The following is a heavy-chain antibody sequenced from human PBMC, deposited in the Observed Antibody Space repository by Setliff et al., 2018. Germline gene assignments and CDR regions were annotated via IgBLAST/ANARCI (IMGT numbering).Heavy chain of an antibody. V-gene: IGHV3-21*01. D-gene: IGHD3-10*01. CDR2: ISSTGDDI. Sequence: GESLKISCAASGFSLNSFRMTWIRQPPGKGLEWVSSISSTGDDIYYADSVKGRFTISRDNAKNSLSLQMNNLRTEDTAVYYCFGAGTCSYWGQGTLVTVSS. CDR3: FGAGTCSY. J-gene: IGHJ4*02. CDR1: GFSLNSFR.